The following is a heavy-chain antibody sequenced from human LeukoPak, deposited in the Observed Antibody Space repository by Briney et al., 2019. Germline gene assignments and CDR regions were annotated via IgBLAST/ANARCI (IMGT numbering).Heavy chain of an antibody. D-gene: IGHD6-19*01. CDR3: ASLAVAGATFDY. V-gene: IGHV3-30*02. J-gene: IGHJ4*02. Sequence: GGSLRLSCAASGFNLRTYGMHWVRQAPGKGLEWVAIVRYDGNTKNYVDSVKGRFTISRDTSKNTVFLQMNSLRAEDTALYYCASLAVAGATFDYWGQGTLVTVSS. CDR2: VRYDGNTK. CDR1: GFNLRTYG.